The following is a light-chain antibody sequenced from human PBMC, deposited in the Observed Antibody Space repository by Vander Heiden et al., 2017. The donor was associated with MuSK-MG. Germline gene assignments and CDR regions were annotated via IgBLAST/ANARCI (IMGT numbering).Light chain of an antibody. Sequence: EIVLTPSPATLSLSPGERATLSCRASQSVSSYLAWYQQKPGQAPRLLIYDASNRATGIPARFSGSGSGTDSTLTISSLEPEDFAVYYCQQRSNWLTFGGGTKVEIK. J-gene: IGKJ4*01. CDR1: QSVSSY. V-gene: IGKV3-11*01. CDR2: DAS. CDR3: QQRSNWLT.